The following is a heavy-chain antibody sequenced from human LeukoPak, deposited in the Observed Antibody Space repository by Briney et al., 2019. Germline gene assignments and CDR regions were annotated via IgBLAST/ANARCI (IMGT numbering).Heavy chain of an antibody. V-gene: IGHV1-2*02. CDR1: GYTFTGYY. CDR2: INPNSGGT. Sequence: ASVKVSCKASGYTFTGYYMHWVRQAPGQGLEWMGWINPNSGGTNYAQKFQGRVTMTRDTSISTAYMELSRLRSDDTAVYYCARDRGSRDNWNYGGHWFDPWGQGTLVTVSS. D-gene: IGHD1-7*01. CDR3: ARDRGSRDNWNYGGHWFDP. J-gene: IGHJ5*02.